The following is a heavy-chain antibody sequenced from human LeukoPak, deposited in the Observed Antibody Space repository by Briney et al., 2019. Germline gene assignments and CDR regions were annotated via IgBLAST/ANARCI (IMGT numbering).Heavy chain of an antibody. CDR2: IYYSGST. CDR1: GGSISNYY. V-gene: IGHV4-59*01. Sequence: SETLSLTCTVSGGSISNYYWSWIRQPPGKGLEWIGYIYYSGSTNYNPSLKSRVTISVDTSKNQFSLKLSSVTAADTAVYYCARDLQYYYDSSGYYPVGAFDIWGQGTMVTVSS. J-gene: IGHJ3*02. D-gene: IGHD3-22*01. CDR3: ARDLQYYYDSSGYYPVGAFDI.